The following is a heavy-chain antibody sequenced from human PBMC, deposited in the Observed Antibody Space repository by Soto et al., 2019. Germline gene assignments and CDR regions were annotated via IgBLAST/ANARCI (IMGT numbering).Heavy chain of an antibody. J-gene: IGHJ4*02. CDR3: ARAPGYFDY. D-gene: IGHD7-27*01. V-gene: IGHV4-31*03. Sequence: TSETLSLTCTVSNGSVSSGGYYWSWIRQYPGKGLEWIGYIYYSGSTYYNPSLKSRVTILVDTSKNQFSLRLSSVSAADTAVYYCARAPGYFDYWGQGTLVTVSS. CDR1: NGSVSSGGYY. CDR2: IYYSGST.